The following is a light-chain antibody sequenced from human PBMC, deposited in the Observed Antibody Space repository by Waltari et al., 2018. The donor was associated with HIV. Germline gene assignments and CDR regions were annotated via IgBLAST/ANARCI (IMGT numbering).Light chain of an antibody. CDR3: QQYGTSPWT. Sequence: QSVSSSYLAWYQQKPGQAPRLLIYGASSRATGIPDRFSGSGSGTDFTLTISRLEPEDFAVYYCQQYGTSPWTFGQGTKVEIK. J-gene: IGKJ1*01. CDR1: QSVSSSY. V-gene: IGKV3-20*01. CDR2: GAS.